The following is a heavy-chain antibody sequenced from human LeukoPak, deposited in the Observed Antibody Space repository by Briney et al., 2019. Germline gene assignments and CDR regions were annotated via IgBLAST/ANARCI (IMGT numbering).Heavy chain of an antibody. J-gene: IGHJ1*01. D-gene: IGHD6-13*01. CDR2: INPSGGST. Sequence: ASVKVSCKASGYTFTSYYMHWVRQAPGQGLEWMGIINPSGGSTSYAQKFQGRVTMTRDTSTSTVYMELSSLRSEDTAVYYCASNDHIAAAGTKAEYFQHWGQGTLATVSS. V-gene: IGHV1-46*01. CDR1: GYTFTSYY. CDR3: ASNDHIAAAGTKAEYFQH.